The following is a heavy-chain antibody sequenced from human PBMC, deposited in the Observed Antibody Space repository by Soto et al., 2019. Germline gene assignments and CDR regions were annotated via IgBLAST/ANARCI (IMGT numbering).Heavy chain of an antibody. V-gene: IGHV1-3*01. Sequence: QVQLVQSGAEVKKPGASVKVSCKASGYTFTSYAMHRVRQAPGQRLEWMGWINAGNGNTKYSQKFQGRVTITRDTSASTAYMELSSLRSEDTAVYYCARDPPRIYGSGSYSLWFWGQGTLVTVSS. CDR3: ARDPPRIYGSGSYSLWF. CDR1: GYTFTSYA. D-gene: IGHD3-10*01. J-gene: IGHJ4*02. CDR2: INAGNGNT.